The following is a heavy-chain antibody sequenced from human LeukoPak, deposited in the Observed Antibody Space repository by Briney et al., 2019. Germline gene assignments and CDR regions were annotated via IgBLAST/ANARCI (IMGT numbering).Heavy chain of an antibody. CDR1: GGSISSSSYD. D-gene: IGHD4-23*01. V-gene: IGHV4-39*01. J-gene: IGHJ4*02. CDR2: IYYSGST. Sequence: PSETLSLTCTVSGGSISSSSYDWGWIRQPPGEGLEWIGSIYYSGSTYYNPSLKSRVTISVDTSKNQFSLKLSSVTAADTAVYYCARHYGGNAVDYWGQGTLVTVSS. CDR3: ARHYGGNAVDY.